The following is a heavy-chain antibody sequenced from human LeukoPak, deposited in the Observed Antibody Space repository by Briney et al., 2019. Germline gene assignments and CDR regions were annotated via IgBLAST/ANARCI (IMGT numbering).Heavy chain of an antibody. CDR1: GYTFTGYY. D-gene: IGHD2-2*01. CDR2: INPVTGGP. V-gene: IGHV1-2*02. Sequence: ASVKVSCKASGYTFTGYYMHWVRQAAGQGLEWMGCINPVTGGPTYAQRFQGRVTMTRDTSIRTAYMELSGLTSDDTAVYYCARGGEVCSSTSCYRGHEYWGQGTLVTVSS. CDR3: ARGGEVCSSTSCYRGHEY. J-gene: IGHJ4*02.